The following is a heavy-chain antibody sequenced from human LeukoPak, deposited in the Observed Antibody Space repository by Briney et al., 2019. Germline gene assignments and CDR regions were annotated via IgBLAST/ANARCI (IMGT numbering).Heavy chain of an antibody. CDR3: AKSEELLLGHFGY. J-gene: IGHJ4*02. Sequence: PGGSLRLSCEASGFTFRSYGMHWVRQAPGKGLEWVTSISHDGGSKYSADSVKGRFTISRDNSKNTLSLQMNSLRAEDTAVYYCAKSEELLLGHFGYWGQGTLVTVSS. V-gene: IGHV3-30*18. CDR2: ISHDGGSK. CDR1: GFTFRSYG. D-gene: IGHD1-26*01.